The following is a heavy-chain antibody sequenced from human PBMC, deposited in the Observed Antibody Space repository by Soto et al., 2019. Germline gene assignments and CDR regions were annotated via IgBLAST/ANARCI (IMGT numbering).Heavy chain of an antibody. D-gene: IGHD4-4*01. J-gene: IGHJ5*02. CDR2: IYHSGST. V-gene: IGHV4-38-2*01. CDR3: ARGIYSKLFDL. CDR1: GYSISSGYY. Sequence: SETLSLTCAVSGYSISSGYYWGWIRQPPGKGLEWIGSIYHSGSTYYNPSLKSRVTISVDTSKNQFSLKLSSVTAADTAVYYCARGIYSKLFDLWGQGTLVTVSS.